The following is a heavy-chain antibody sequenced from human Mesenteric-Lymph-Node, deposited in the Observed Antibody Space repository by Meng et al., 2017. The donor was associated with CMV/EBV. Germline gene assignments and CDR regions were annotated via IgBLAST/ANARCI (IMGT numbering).Heavy chain of an antibody. CDR3: ARDQLRGSHYYYYALDV. Sequence: GESLKISCAASGFTFNNYAMNWVRQAPGKGLEWVSAISGSAGSTYYADSVRGRFTISRDNSKNTLYLQMNSLRAEDTAVYYCARDQLRGSHYYYYALDVWGQGTTVTVSS. J-gene: IGHJ6*02. CDR2: ISGSAGST. D-gene: IGHD6-25*01. V-gene: IGHV3-23*01. CDR1: GFTFNNYA.